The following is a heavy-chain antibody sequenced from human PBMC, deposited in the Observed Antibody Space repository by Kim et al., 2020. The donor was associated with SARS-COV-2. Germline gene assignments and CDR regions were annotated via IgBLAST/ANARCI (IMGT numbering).Heavy chain of an antibody. CDR3: ARTSPPIVWSGYYDY. CDR1: GFTVSSNY. J-gene: IGHJ4*02. Sequence: GGSLRLSCAASGFTVSSNYMSWVRQAPGKGLEWVSVIYSGGSTYYADSVKGRFTISRHNSKNTLYLQMNSLRAEDTAVYYCARTSPPIVWSGYYDYWGQGTLVTVSS. CDR2: IYSGGST. V-gene: IGHV3-53*04. D-gene: IGHD3-3*01.